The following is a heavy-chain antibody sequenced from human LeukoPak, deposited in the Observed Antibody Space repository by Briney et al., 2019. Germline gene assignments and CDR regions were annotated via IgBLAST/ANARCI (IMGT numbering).Heavy chain of an antibody. D-gene: IGHD6-13*01. J-gene: IGHJ3*02. CDR2: IGTAGDT. CDR1: GFTFSSYD. CDR3: ARDEGSSSWSYAFDI. Sequence: PGGSLRLSCAASGFTFSSYDMHWVRQATGKGLEWVSAIGTAGDTYYPGSVKGRFTISRENAKNSLYLQMNSLRAEDTAVYYCARDEGSSSWSYAFDIWGQGTMVTVSS. V-gene: IGHV3-13*01.